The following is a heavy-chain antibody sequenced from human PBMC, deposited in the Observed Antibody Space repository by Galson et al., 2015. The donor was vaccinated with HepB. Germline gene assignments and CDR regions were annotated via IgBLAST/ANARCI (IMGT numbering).Heavy chain of an antibody. J-gene: IGHJ3*02. CDR1: GYTSTSYA. CDR3: ARDPGPRDGYGYGTAFDI. Sequence: SVKVSCKASGYTSTSYAMHWVRQAPGQRLEWMGWINAGNGNTKYSQKFQGRVTITRDTSASTAYMELSSLRSEDTAVYYCARDPGPRDGYGYGTAFDIWGQGTMVTVSS. CDR2: INAGNGNT. D-gene: IGHD5-18*01. V-gene: IGHV1-3*01.